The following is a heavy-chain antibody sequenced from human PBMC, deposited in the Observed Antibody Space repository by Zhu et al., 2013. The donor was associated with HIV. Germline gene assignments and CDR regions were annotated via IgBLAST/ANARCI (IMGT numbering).Heavy chain of an antibody. Sequence: QVQLVQSGAEVKKPGSSVKVSCKASGGTFSSYAISWVRQAPGQGLEWMGGIIPIFGTANYAQKFQGRVTITADESTSTAYMELSSLRSEDTAVYYCAREGYYYDSSGYGPHGSQNFDYWGQGTLVTVSS. CDR2: IIPIFGTA. CDR3: AREGYYYDSSGYGPHGSQNFDY. J-gene: IGHJ4*02. V-gene: IGHV1-69*01. CDR1: GGTFSSYA. D-gene: IGHD3-22*01.